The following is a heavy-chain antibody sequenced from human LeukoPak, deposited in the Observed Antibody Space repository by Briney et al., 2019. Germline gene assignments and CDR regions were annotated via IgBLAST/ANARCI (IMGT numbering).Heavy chain of an antibody. CDR3: ARDGSSWSNWLDP. CDR1: GFTFSSHW. D-gene: IGHD6-13*01. V-gene: IGHV3-74*01. CDR2: IKSDGSST. J-gene: IGHJ5*02. Sequence: GGSLRLSCAASGFTFSSHWMHWVRQAPGKGLVWVSRIKSDGSSTSYADSVKGRFTISRDNVKNTLYLQMNSLRAEDTAVYYCARDGSSWSNWLDPWGQGTLVTVSS.